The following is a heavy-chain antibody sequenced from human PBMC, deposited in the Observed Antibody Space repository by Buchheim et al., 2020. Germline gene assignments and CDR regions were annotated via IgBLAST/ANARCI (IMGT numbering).Heavy chain of an antibody. Sequence: QVQLVESGGGVVQPGRSLRLSCAASGFTFSSYGMHWVRQAPGKGLEWVAVIWYDGSNKYYADSVKGRFTISRDNSKNTLYLQMNSLRAEDTAVYYCARDIMAATIFGMAYYYYYGMDVWGQGTT. D-gene: IGHD3-3*01. V-gene: IGHV3-33*01. CDR1: GFTFSSYG. J-gene: IGHJ6*02. CDR2: IWYDGSNK. CDR3: ARDIMAATIFGMAYYYYYGMDV.